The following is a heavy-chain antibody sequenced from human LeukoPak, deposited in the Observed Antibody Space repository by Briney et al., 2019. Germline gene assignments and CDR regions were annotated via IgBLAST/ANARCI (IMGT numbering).Heavy chain of an antibody. CDR1: TFTFSSYE. CDR3: ASGYDLPY. V-gene: IGHV3-48*03. J-gene: IGHJ4*02. Sequence: GGSLRLSCAASTFTFSSYEMNWVRQAPGKGLEWISYISRSGSTIYYADSVKGRFTISRDNAKNSLYLQMNILRAEDTAVYHCASGYDLPYWGQGTLVTVSS. CDR2: ISRSGSTI. D-gene: IGHD5-12*01.